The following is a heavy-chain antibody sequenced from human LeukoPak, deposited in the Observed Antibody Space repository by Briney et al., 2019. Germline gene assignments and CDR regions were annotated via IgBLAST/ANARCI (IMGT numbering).Heavy chain of an antibody. CDR3: ARGDYYYDSSGEFDY. Sequence: SETLSLTCAVYGGSFSGYYWSWIRQPPGKGLEWIGEINHSGSTNYNPSLTSRVTISVDTSKNQFSLKLSSVTAAGTAVYYCARGDYYYDSSGEFDYWGQGTLVTVSS. J-gene: IGHJ4*02. D-gene: IGHD3-22*01. CDR1: GGSFSGYY. V-gene: IGHV4-34*01. CDR2: INHSGST.